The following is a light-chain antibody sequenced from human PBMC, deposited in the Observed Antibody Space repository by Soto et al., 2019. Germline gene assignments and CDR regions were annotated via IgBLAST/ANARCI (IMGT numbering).Light chain of an antibody. J-gene: IGKJ1*01. Sequence: IHWTQSIASTSVSVGDIVTIICRASQTISRYLNWYQQRPGKAPNLLIYSASSLRSGVPSRFSGSGSGTDFTLTISRLQPEDFATYCCQHSYSKTMQFGQGTKVAIK. CDR2: SAS. CDR3: QHSYSKTMQ. CDR1: QTISRY. V-gene: IGKV1-39*01.